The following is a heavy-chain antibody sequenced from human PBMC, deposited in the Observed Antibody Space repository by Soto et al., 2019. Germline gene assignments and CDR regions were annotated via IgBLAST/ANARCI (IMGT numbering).Heavy chain of an antibody. V-gene: IGHV4-39*01. D-gene: IGHD3-10*01. J-gene: IGHJ6*03. CDR2: IYYSGST. CDR1: GRSISSSSYY. CDR3: ARGGYGSGSYYYYYCYVDV. Sequence: SETLSLTCTVSGRSISSSSYYWGWIRQPPGKGLEWIGSIYYSGSTYYNPSLKSRVTISVDTSKNQFSLKLSSVTAADTAVYYCARGGYGSGSYYYYYCYVDVWGKGTTVTVSS.